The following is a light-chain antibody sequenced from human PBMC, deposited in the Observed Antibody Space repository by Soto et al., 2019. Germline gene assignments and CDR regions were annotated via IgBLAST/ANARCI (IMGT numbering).Light chain of an antibody. CDR1: SSDVGSYKY. J-gene: IGLJ1*01. Sequence: QSVLTQPASVSGSPGQSITISCAGTSSDVGSYKYVSWYQQHPGRAPKLMIYDVSNRPSGVSDRFSGSKSGNTASLTISGLQAEDEADYYCNSYTGTSALVFGTGTKVTVL. CDR3: NSYTGTSALV. CDR2: DVS. V-gene: IGLV2-14*01.